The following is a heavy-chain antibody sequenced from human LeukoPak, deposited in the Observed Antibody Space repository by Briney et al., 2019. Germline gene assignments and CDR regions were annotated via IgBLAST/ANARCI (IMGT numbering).Heavy chain of an antibody. D-gene: IGHD1-26*01. CDR3: ARGGEEGATAGHFDY. J-gene: IGHJ4*02. CDR1: GGSISSGDYY. Sequence: SSETLSLTCTVSGGSISSGDYYWSWIRQPPGKGLEWIGYIYYSGSTYYNPSLKSRVTISVDTSKNQFSLKLTSVTAADTAVYYCARGGEEGATAGHFDYWGQGTLVTVSS. V-gene: IGHV4-30-4*01. CDR2: IYYSGST.